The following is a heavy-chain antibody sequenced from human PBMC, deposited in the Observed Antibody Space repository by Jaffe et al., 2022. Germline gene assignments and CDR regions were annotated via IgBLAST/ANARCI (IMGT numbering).Heavy chain of an antibody. D-gene: IGHD2-8*02. V-gene: IGHV4-38-2*01. CDR3: ARLVWPGDAFDI. J-gene: IGHJ3*02. CDR2: IYHSGST. CDR1: GYSISSGYY. Sequence: QVQLQESGPGLVKPSETLSLTCAVSGYSISSGYYWGWIRQPPGKGLEWIGSIYHSGSTYYNPSLKSRVTISVDTSKNQFSLKLSSVTAADTAVYYCARLVWPGDAFDIWGQGTMVTVSS.